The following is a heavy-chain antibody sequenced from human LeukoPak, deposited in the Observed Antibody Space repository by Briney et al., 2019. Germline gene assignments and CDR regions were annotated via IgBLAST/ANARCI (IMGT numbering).Heavy chain of an antibody. CDR1: VLPFHSYA. CDR2: NRGHGGRT. V-gene: IGHV3-23*01. J-gene: IGHJ4*02. D-gene: IGHD2-15*01. Sequence: PGGRLRLSRAASVLPFHSYAQSWARQPPTKALESVSANRGHGGRTYYADSAKGRFTISRDNSKNTLYLQMSSLRAEDTAVYYCAKEARYCSGGSCYQDYWGQGTLVTVSS. CDR3: AKEARYCSGGSCYQDY.